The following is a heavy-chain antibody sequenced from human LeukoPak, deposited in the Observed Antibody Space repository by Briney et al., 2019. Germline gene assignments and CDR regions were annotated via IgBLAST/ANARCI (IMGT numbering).Heavy chain of an antibody. D-gene: IGHD3-10*01. CDR1: GRTFSSYA. V-gene: IGHV1-69*06. CDR2: IIPIFGTA. CDR3: ARGHGSGSLYYFDY. J-gene: IGHJ4*02. Sequence: SVKLSCKASGRTFSSYAISWVRQAPGQGLEWMGGIIPIFGTANYAQKFQGRVTITADKSTSTAYMELSSLRSEDTAVYYCARGHGSGSLYYFDYWGQGTLVTVSS.